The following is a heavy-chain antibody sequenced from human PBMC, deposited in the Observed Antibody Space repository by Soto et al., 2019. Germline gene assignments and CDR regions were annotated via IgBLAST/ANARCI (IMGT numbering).Heavy chain of an antibody. D-gene: IGHD5-12*01. CDR1: GFTFSSYA. CDR3: ARDRLKWLRLGYYFDY. CDR2: ISYDGSNK. V-gene: IGHV3-30-3*01. J-gene: IGHJ4*02. Sequence: QVQLVESGGGVVQPGRSLRLSCAASGFTFSSYAMDWVRQAPGKGLEWVAVISYDGSNKYYADSVKGRFTISRDNSKNTLYLQMNSLRAEDTAVYYCARDRLKWLRLGYYFDYWGQGTLVTVSS.